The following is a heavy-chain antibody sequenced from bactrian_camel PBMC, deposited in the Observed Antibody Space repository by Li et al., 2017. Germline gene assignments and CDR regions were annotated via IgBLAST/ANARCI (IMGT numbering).Heavy chain of an antibody. D-gene: IGHD1*01. J-gene: IGHJ4*01. CDR3: AAGTTQHCSATWLVIAGVVQVNR. CDR1: GTYTINC. V-gene: IGHV3S53*01. CDR2: IDNSGRT. Sequence: QLVESGGGSVQAGGSLRLSCIASGTYTINCMAWFRQAPGKEREAVASIDNSGRTRHADSAKGRVTISQDNTRNTVYLQMSSLKPEDTAMYYCAAGTTQHCSATWLVIAGVVQVNRWGQGTQVTVS.